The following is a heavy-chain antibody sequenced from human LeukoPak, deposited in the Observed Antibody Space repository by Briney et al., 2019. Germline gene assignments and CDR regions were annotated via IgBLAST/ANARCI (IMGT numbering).Heavy chain of an antibody. CDR2: ISYDGSNK. V-gene: IGHV3-30-3*01. D-gene: IGHD5-12*01. CDR3: ARVRGYGATMFDY. CDR1: GFTFSSYA. Sequence: PGGSLRLSCAASGFTFSSYAMHWVRQAPGKGLEWVAVISYDGSNKYYADSVKGRFTISRDNSKNTLYLQMNSLRAEDTAVYYCARVRGYGATMFDYWGQGTLVTVSS. J-gene: IGHJ4*02.